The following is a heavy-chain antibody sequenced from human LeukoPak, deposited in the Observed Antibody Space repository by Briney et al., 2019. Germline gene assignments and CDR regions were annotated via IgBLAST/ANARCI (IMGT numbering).Heavy chain of an antibody. CDR2: IYYSANT. Sequence: SETLSLTCTVSGGFLSSSNIHWGWIRQSPGKGLEWIGNIYYSANTYYNPSLRSRVTISVDTSKNQFSLKVSSVTAADTAVYYCARGGSSRFDQWGQGTLVTVSS. J-gene: IGHJ4*02. V-gene: IGHV4-39*01. CDR3: ARGGSSRFDQ. CDR1: GGFLSSSNIH. D-gene: IGHD6-13*01.